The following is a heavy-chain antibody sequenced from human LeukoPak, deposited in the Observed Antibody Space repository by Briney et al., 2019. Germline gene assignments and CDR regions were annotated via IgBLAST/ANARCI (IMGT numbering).Heavy chain of an antibody. CDR3: VGRGQRYFRD. V-gene: IGHV4-4*08. Sequence: PSETLSLTCTVSGDSISSDYWSWIRQPPGKGLGWIGYIYRFGNTDYNPSLMRRVTISLDTSKKQLSLNLTSVTAADTAVYYCVGRGQRYFRDWGQGTLVTVSS. CDR1: GDSISSDY. CDR2: IYRFGNT. J-gene: IGHJ1*01.